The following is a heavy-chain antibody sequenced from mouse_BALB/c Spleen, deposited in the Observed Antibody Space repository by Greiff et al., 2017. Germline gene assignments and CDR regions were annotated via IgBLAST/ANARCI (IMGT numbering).Heavy chain of an antibody. CDR1: GFTFSSYT. V-gene: IGHV5-12-2*01. D-gene: IGHD2-1*01. CDR3: ARHYGNYAMDY. J-gene: IGHJ4*01. Sequence: DVQLVESGGGLVQPGGSLKLSCAASGFTFSSYTMSWVRQTPEKRLEWVAYISNGGGSTYYPDTVKGRFTISRDNAKNTLYLQMSSLKSEDTAMYYCARHYGNYAMDYWGQGTSVTVSS. CDR2: ISNGGGST.